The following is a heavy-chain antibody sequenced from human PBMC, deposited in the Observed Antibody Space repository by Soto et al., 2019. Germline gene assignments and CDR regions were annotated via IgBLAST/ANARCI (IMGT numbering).Heavy chain of an antibody. CDR1: RFTFSDYA. J-gene: IGHJ4*02. Sequence: VQLVESGGGVVQPGRSLRLSCAASRFTFSDYAMHWVRQAPGKGLEWVAVVSHDGRNTHYADSVKGRFTISRDSSKNTVSLEMTSLSAGDTAVYYCAKGGRQWLVTSDFNYWGQGALVTVSS. CDR2: VSHDGRNT. CDR3: AKGGRQWLVTSDFNY. V-gene: IGHV3-30*18. D-gene: IGHD6-19*01.